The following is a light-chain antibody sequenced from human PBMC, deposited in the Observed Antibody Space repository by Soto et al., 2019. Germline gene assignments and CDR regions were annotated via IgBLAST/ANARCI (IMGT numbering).Light chain of an antibody. CDR3: QQRNIWPPVT. CDR2: GAS. Sequence: EIVLTQSPGTLSLSPGERAALSGRSSQSVSSSYLAWYQQKPGQAPRLLIYGASSRATGIPDRFSGSGSGTDFTLTISRLEPEDFAVYYCQQRNIWPPVTFGHGTRLEIK. J-gene: IGKJ5*01. V-gene: IGKV3D-20*02. CDR1: QSVSSSY.